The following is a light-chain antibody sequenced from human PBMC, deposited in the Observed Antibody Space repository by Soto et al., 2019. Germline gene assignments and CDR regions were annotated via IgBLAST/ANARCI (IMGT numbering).Light chain of an antibody. Sequence: ELVLTQSPATLSSFPGDRVTLSCRASQYINTRLAWYQHRPGQSPRLLIYQTSLRPAGIPARFSASGSGTDFTLTISDLQPEDFALYYCHQRQSWPRTVGQGTKVDIK. CDR3: HQRQSWPRT. V-gene: IGKV3-11*01. CDR2: QTS. J-gene: IGKJ1*01. CDR1: QYINTR.